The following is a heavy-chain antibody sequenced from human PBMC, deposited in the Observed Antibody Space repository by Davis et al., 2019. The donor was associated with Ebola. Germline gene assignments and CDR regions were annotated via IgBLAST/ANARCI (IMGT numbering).Heavy chain of an antibody. D-gene: IGHD2-2*01. Sequence: GESLKISCKGSGYSFTSYWISWVRQMPGKGLEWMGRIDPSDSYTNYSPSFQGHVTISADKSISTAYLQWSSLKASDTAMYYCASCTSCYSYYYYGMDVWGQGTTVTVSS. CDR2: IDPSDSYT. J-gene: IGHJ6*02. CDR1: GYSFTSYW. CDR3: ASCTSCYSYYYYGMDV. V-gene: IGHV5-10-1*01.